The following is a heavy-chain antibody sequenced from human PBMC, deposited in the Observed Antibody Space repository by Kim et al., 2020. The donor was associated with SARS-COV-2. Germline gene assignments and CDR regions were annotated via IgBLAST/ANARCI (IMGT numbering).Heavy chain of an antibody. CDR3: ARESGHMVVVVVAPYYYYYMDV. CDR1: GGSFSGYY. Sequence: SETLSLTCAVYGGSFSGYYWSWIRQPPGKGLEWIGEINHSGSTNYNPSLKSRVTISVDTSKNQFSLKLSSVTAADTAGYYCARESGHMVVVVVAPYYYYYMDVWGKGTTVTVSS. V-gene: IGHV4-34*01. D-gene: IGHD2-15*01. CDR2: INHSGST. J-gene: IGHJ6*03.